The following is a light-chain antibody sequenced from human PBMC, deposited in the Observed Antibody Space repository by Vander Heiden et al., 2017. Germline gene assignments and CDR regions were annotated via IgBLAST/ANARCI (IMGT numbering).Light chain of an antibody. CDR3: QQYDKLPPLT. CDR1: QDISNY. J-gene: IGKJ4*01. Sequence: DIQMTQSPSSLSASVGDRVTITCQASQDISNYLNWYQQKPGKAPKLLIYDASNLETGVPSRFSGSGSGTDFTFTISSLQPEDIATYYCQQYDKLPPLTFGGGTKVXIK. CDR2: DAS. V-gene: IGKV1-33*01.